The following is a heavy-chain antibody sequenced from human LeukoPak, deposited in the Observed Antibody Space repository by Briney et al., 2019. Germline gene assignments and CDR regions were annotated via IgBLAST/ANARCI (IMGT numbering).Heavy chain of an antibody. V-gene: IGHV3-23*01. D-gene: IGHD3-22*01. CDR2: ISGSGGST. CDR3: AKDGITMIVVVRHTSRYFDY. J-gene: IGHJ4*02. CDR1: GFTFSSYA. Sequence: GGSLRLSCAASGFTFSSYAMSWVRQAPGKGLEWVSGISGSGGSTYYADSVKGRFTISRDNSKNTLYLQVNSLRAEDTAVYYCAKDGITMIVVVRHTSRYFDYWGQGTLVTVSS.